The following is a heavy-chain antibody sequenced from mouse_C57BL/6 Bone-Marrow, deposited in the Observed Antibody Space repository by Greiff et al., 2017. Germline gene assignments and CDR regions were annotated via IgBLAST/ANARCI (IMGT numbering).Heavy chain of an antibody. CDR3: ARSSPLVRSFDY. J-gene: IGHJ2*01. CDR1: GYTFTSYR. V-gene: IGHV1-55*01. D-gene: IGHD2-14*01. Sequence: QVQLQQPGAELVKPGASVKMSCKASGYTFTSYRITWVKQRPGQGLEWIGDIYPTSGRTNYNEKFKSKAILTVDTSSNTAYMQLSSRTSEDSAVFYCARSSPLVRSFDYWGQGTTLTVSS. CDR2: IYPTSGRT.